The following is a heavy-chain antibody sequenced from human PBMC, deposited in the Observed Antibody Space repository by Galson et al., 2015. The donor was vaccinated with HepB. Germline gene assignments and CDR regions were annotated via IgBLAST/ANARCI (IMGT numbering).Heavy chain of an antibody. CDR1: GFTFSNAW. CDR2: IKSKTDGGTT. Sequence: SLRLSCAASGFTFSNAWMSWVRQAPGKGLEWVGRIKSKTDGGTTDYAAHVKGRFTISRDDSKNTLYLQMNSLKTEDTAVYYCTTDGGFLVRGPYYYYYGMDVWGQGTTVTVSS. J-gene: IGHJ6*02. D-gene: IGHD3-10*01. CDR3: TTDGGFLVRGPYYYYYGMDV. V-gene: IGHV3-15*01.